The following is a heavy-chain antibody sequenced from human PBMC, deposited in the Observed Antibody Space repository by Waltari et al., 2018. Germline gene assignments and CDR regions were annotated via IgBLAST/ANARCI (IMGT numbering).Heavy chain of an antibody. CDR2: VIPILGKA. CDR3: AGGLWLDHREAVDP. J-gene: IGHJ5*02. Sequence: QVQLVQSGAEVKKPGSSVKVSCKASGGTFSSYAISWVRQAPGQGLEWMGGVIPILGKANYAPKCRGRVTMTADESTSTAYMERSSLRSEDTAVYYCAGGLWLDHREAVDPWGQGTLVTVSS. D-gene: IGHD6-19*01. CDR1: GGTFSSYA. V-gene: IGHV1-69*01.